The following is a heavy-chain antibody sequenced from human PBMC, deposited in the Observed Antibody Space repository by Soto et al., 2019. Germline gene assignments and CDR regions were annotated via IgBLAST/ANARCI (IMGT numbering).Heavy chain of an antibody. CDR3: ARVGQPVYYYYGMDV. CDR2: IIPIFGTP. V-gene: IGHV1-69*01. Sequence: QVQLVQSGAEVRAPGSSVKVSCKASGGTFSSHAISWVRQAPGRGLEWVGGIIPIFGTPNYAQMFQDRVTITADESTSTVYLELISLRSDDTAVFYCARVGQPVYYYYGMDVWGQGTTVTVSS. J-gene: IGHJ6*02. D-gene: IGHD5-18*01. CDR1: GGTFSSHA.